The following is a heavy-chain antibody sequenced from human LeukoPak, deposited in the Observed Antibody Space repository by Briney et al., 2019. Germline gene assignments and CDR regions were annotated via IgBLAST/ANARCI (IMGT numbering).Heavy chain of an antibody. CDR1: GGSISSYY. J-gene: IGHJ4*02. D-gene: IGHD6-19*01. V-gene: IGHV4-4*07. CDR2: IYTSGST. Sequence: KSSETLSLTCTVSGGSISSYYWSWIRQPAGKGLEWIGRIYTSGSTNYNPSHKSRVTMSVDTSKNQFSLKLSSVTAADTAVYYCARAEKQWLVQGYYFDYWGQGTLVTVSS. CDR3: ARAEKQWLVQGYYFDY.